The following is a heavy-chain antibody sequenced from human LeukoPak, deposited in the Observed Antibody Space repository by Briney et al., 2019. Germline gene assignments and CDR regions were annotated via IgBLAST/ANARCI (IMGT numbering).Heavy chain of an antibody. CDR2: IYHSGTT. Sequence: PSETLSLTCTVSGGSISTYYWSWIRQPPGKGLEWIGYIYHSGTTNYNPSLKSRTTMSLDTSKNQFSLMLSSLTAADTAVYYCARDRQGSNDELRDYYYYAMDVWGQGTTVTVSS. V-gene: IGHV4-59*01. CDR1: GGSISTYY. D-gene: IGHD1-1*01. CDR3: ARDRQGSNDELRDYYYYAMDV. J-gene: IGHJ6*02.